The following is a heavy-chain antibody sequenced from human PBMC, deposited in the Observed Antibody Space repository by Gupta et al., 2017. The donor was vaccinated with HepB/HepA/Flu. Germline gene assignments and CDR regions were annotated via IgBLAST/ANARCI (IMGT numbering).Heavy chain of an antibody. Sequence: QVQLQESGPGLVKPSGTLSLTCAVSGGSISSSNWWSWVRQPPGKGLEWIGEIYHSGSTNYNPALKSRVNISVDKSKNQFALKLRSGQDADTAVYYCAGPESGSYFYFDYWGQGTLVTVSS. CDR2: IYHSGST. V-gene: IGHV4-4*02. J-gene: IGHJ4*02. CDR1: GGSISSSNW. CDR3: AGPESGSYFYFDY. D-gene: IGHD1-26*01.